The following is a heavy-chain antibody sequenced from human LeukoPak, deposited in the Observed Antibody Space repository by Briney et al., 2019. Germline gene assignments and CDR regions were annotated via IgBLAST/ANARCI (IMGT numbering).Heavy chain of an antibody. CDR1: GFMFGAVA. J-gene: IGHJ6*02. V-gene: IGHV3-43*02. CDR2: INRHGADI. Sequence: GGSLRLPCAASGFMFGAVAMHWVRQAPGKGLEWVAHINRHGADIFYADSVRGRFTISRDNSKDSLYLQMNSLTTEDTALYYCATWAFYVGLDVWGHGTTVTVSS. D-gene: IGHD2/OR15-2a*01. CDR3: ATWAFYVGLDV.